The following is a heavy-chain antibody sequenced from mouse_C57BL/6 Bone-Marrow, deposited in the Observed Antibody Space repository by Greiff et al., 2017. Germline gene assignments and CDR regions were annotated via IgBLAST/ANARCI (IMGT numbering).Heavy chain of an antibody. V-gene: IGHV1-52*01. D-gene: IGHD3-2*02. CDR2: IDPSDSET. J-gene: IGHJ3*01. CDR1: GYTFTSYW. Sequence: QVQLQQPGAELVRPGSSVKLSCKASGYTFTSYWMHWVKQRPIQGLEWIGNIDPSDSETHYNQKFKDKATLTVDKSSSTAYMELRSLTSEDSAVYFCAKDSSGYVWFAYWGQGTLVTVSA. CDR3: AKDSSGYVWFAY.